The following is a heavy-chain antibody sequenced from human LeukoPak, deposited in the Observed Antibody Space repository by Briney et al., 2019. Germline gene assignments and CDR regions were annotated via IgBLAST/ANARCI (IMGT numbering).Heavy chain of an antibody. J-gene: IGHJ6*02. CDR3: ARAGYDILTGWQYYYGMDV. CDR1: GYTFTSYD. V-gene: IGHV1-8*01. Sequence: ASVKVSCKASGYTFTSYDINWVRQATGQGLEWMGWMNPNSGDTGYAQKFQGRVTMTRNTSISTAYMELSSLRSEDTAVYYCARAGYDILTGWQYYYGMDVWGQGTTVTVSS. D-gene: IGHD3-9*01. CDR2: MNPNSGDT.